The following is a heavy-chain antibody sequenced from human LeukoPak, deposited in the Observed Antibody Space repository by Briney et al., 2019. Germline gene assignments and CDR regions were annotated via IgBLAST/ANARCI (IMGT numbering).Heavy chain of an antibody. CDR1: GFTFSNYA. V-gene: IGHV3-53*01. D-gene: IGHD1-26*01. CDR3: ARDLGSGSYQY. Sequence: GGSLRLSCAASGFTFSNYAMHWVRQAPGKGLEWVSVIYSGGSTYYADSVKGRFTISRDNSKNTLYLQMNSLRAEDTAVYYCARDLGSGSYQYWGQGTLVTVSS. J-gene: IGHJ4*02. CDR2: IYSGGST.